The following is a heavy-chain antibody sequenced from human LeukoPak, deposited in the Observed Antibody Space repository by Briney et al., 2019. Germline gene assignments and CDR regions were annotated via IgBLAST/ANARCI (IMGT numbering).Heavy chain of an antibody. V-gene: IGHV4-34*01. CDR2: INHSGST. CDR1: GGSFSGYY. J-gene: IGHJ3*02. CDR3: ARGPFPASYAFDI. Sequence: SETLSLTRAVYGGSFSGYYWSWIRQPPGKGLEWIGEINHSGSTNYNPSLKSRVTISVDTSKNQFSLKLSSVTAADTAVYYCARGPFPASYAFDIWGQGTMVTVSS.